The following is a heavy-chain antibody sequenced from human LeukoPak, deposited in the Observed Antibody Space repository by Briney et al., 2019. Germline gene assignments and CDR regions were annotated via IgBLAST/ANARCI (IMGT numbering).Heavy chain of an antibody. V-gene: IGHV3-33*06. Sequence: GRSLRLSCAASGFTFSSYGMHWVRQAPGKGLEWVAVIWYDGSNKYYAGSVKGRFTISRDNSKNTLYLQMNSLRAEDTAVYYCAKDLSWGGYNLWGQGTLVTVSS. D-gene: IGHD5-24*01. CDR3: AKDLSWGGYNL. CDR1: GFTFSSYG. CDR2: IWYDGSNK. J-gene: IGHJ4*02.